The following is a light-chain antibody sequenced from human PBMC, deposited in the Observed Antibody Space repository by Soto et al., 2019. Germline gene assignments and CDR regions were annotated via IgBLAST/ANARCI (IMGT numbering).Light chain of an antibody. V-gene: IGLV2-8*01. CDR1: SSDVGGYNY. CDR3: SSYAGSNKEV. Sequence: QSVLTQPPSASGTPGQSVTISCTGTSSDVGGYNYVSWYQQHPGKAPKLMIYEVSERPSGVPDRFSGSKSGNTASLTVSGLQAEDEAHYYCSSYAGSNKEVFGGGTKLTVL. CDR2: EVS. J-gene: IGLJ2*01.